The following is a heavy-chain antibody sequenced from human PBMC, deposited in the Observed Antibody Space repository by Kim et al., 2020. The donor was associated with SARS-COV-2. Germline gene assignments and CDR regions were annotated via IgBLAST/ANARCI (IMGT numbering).Heavy chain of an antibody. CDR3: ARGSGSYGVDS. Sequence: YAAAVNGRITISRENAKSTLDLKMNSLRQEDTAVYYCARGSGSYGVDSWGQGVLVTVSS. D-gene: IGHD1-26*01. J-gene: IGHJ4*02. V-gene: IGHV3-74*01.